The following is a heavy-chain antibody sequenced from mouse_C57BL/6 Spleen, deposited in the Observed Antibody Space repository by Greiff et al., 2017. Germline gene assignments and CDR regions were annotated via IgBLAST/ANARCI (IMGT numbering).Heavy chain of an antibody. CDR1: GYTFPDYN. CDR3: ARSPYYYGSSWGYFDY. Sequence: VQLQQSGPELVKPGASVSMSCKASGYTFPDYNMHWVKQSHGKSLEWIGYINPNNGGTSYTQMFKGKATLTVNKSSSTAYMELRSLTSEDAAVYDCARSPYYYGSSWGYFDYWGQGTTLTVSS. D-gene: IGHD1-1*01. CDR2: INPNNGGT. V-gene: IGHV1-22*01. J-gene: IGHJ2*01.